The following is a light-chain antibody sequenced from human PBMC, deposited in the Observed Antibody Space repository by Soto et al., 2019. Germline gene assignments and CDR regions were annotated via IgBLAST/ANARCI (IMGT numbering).Light chain of an antibody. V-gene: IGKV3-20*01. Sequence: EIVLTQSPGTLSLSPGERATLSCRASQSVSSSYLAWYQQKPGQAPRLLIYGASIRATGIPDRFSGSGSGTDFTLTISRLEPEDFAVYYCQQYGSSPPYTFGHGTKLEIK. CDR1: QSVSSSY. J-gene: IGKJ2*01. CDR3: QQYGSSPPYT. CDR2: GAS.